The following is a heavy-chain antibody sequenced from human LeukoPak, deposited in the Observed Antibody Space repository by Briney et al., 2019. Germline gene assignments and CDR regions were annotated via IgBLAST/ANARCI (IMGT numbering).Heavy chain of an antibody. J-gene: IGHJ4*02. CDR1: GFTFDDYA. CDR2: ISWNSGSI. V-gene: IGHV3-9*01. Sequence: GGSLRPSCAASGFTFDDYAMHWVRQAPGKGLEWVSGISWNSGSIGYADSVKGRFTISRDNAKNSLYLQMNSLRAEDTALYYCAIETYDYWGQGTLVTVSS. CDR3: AIETYDY.